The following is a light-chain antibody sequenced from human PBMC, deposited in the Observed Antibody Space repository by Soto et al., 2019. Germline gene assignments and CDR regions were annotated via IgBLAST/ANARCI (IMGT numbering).Light chain of an antibody. CDR2: AAS. CDR1: QGISNY. CDR3: QKYNSAPLT. Sequence: DIQMTQSPSSLSASVGDRVTISCRASQGISNYLAWYHQKPGKVPKLLIYAASTLQSAVPSRFSGSGSGTDFTLTISSLQPEDVGTYFCQKYNSAPLTFGGGTKVEIK. J-gene: IGKJ4*01. V-gene: IGKV1-27*01.